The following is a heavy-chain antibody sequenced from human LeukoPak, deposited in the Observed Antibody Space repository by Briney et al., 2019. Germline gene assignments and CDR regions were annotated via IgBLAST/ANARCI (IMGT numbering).Heavy chain of an antibody. D-gene: IGHD2-2*01. Sequence: PGGSLRLSCAASGFIFSNYGMNWVRQAPGKGLEWVSSLSSSDGTIVYADSVKGRFTISRDNSKNTLYLQMNSLRAEDTAVYYCCSSVEDSWFDPWGQGTLVTVSS. V-gene: IGHV3-23*01. CDR2: LSSSDGTI. J-gene: IGHJ5*02. CDR3: CSSVEDSWFDP. CDR1: GFIFSNYG.